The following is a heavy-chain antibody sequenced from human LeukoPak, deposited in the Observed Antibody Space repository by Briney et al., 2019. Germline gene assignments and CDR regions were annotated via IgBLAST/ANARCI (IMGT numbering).Heavy chain of an antibody. J-gene: IGHJ4*02. CDR2: IRYDGSNK. D-gene: IGHD1-26*01. CDR3: AKAPWELWGTPQFDY. CDR1: GFTFSSYG. V-gene: IGHV3-30*02. Sequence: GGSLRLSCAASGFTFSSYGMRWVRQAPGKGLEWVAFIRYDGSNKYYADSVKGRFTISRDNSKNTLYLQMNSLRAEDTAVYYCAKAPWELWGTPQFDYWGQGTLVTVSS.